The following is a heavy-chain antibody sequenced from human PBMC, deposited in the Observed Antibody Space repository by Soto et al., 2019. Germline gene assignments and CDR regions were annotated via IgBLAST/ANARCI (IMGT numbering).Heavy chain of an antibody. CDR2: IYSSGST. V-gene: IGHV4-59*01. CDR3: AREDKTVSCPGGTCSPPRGIDV. D-gene: IGHD2-8*02. Sequence: PLETLSLTCTVSGGSMNNYDWSWIRQPPGKGLEWIGYIYSSGSTNYSPSLSSRVTMSLDTSKSQFSLRLDSVSAADTAVYYCAREDKTVSCPGGTCSPPRGIDVWGQGTTVT. J-gene: IGHJ6*02. CDR1: GGSMNNYD.